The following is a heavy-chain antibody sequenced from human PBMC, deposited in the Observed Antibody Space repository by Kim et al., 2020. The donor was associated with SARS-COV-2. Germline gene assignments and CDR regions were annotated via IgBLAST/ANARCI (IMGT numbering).Heavy chain of an antibody. CDR3: AKITAIFSAASVY. J-gene: IGHJ4*02. V-gene: IGHV3-23*01. Sequence: GGSLRLSCAASGFTFSSYAMRWVRQAPGKGLEWVSSISGDSGKSYYADSVKGRFTISRDNSKSTLYLQMDNLRAEDTAVYYCAKITAIFSAASVYWGQETLVPVSS. CDR2: ISGDSGKS. D-gene: IGHD2-2*01. CDR1: GFTFSSYA.